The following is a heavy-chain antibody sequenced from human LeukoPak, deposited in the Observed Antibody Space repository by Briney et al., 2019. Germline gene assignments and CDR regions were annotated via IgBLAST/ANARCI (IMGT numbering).Heavy chain of an antibody. CDR2: FDPEDGET. J-gene: IGHJ4*02. D-gene: IGHD3-22*01. V-gene: IGHV1-24*01. CDR1: GYTLTELS. Sequence: ASVKVSCKVSGYTLTELSMHWVRQAPGKGLEWMGGFDPEDGETIYAQKFQGRVTMTEDTSTDTAYMELSSLRSEDTAVYYCASGADVKSVHYYDRSGYPYYFDYWGQGTLVTVSS. CDR3: ASGADVKSVHYYDRSGYPYYFDY.